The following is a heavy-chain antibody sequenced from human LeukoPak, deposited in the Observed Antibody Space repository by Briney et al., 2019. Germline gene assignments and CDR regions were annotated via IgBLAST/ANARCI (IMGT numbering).Heavy chain of an antibody. Sequence: GGSLRLSCAASGFTFSSYGMHWVRRAPGKGLEWVAFIRYDGSNKYYADSVKGRFTISRDNSKNTLYLQMNSLRAEDTAVYYCAKLEGRITGTHNFDYWGQGTLVTVSS. D-gene: IGHD1-20*01. CDR3: AKLEGRITGTHNFDY. CDR2: IRYDGSNK. CDR1: GFTFSSYG. J-gene: IGHJ4*02. V-gene: IGHV3-30*02.